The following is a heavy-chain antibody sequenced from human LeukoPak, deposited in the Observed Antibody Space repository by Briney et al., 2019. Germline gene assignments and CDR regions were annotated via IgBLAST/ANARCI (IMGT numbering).Heavy chain of an antibody. CDR1: GFTFSSYG. CDR3: AKTDSYGSRGPGYLDS. D-gene: IGHD5-18*01. CDR2: IRYDGSNK. Sequence: GGSLRLSCAASGFTFSSYGMHWVRQAPGKGLEWVAFIRYDGSNKYYADSVKGRFTISRDNSKNTLYLQMNSLRAEDTAVYYCAKTDSYGSRGPGYLDSWGQGTLVTVSS. V-gene: IGHV3-30*02. J-gene: IGHJ4*02.